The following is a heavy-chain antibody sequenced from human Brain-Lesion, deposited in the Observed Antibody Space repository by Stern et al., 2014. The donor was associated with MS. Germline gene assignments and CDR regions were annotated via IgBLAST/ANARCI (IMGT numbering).Heavy chain of an antibody. CDR1: GGPISSHSYY. V-gene: IGHV4-61*02. Sequence: QVQLVQSGPGLVKPSQTLSLTCTVSGGPISSHSYYWSWIRQPAGKGLEWIGRIYASGNTNYNPSLKSRVSISVDTPKNLLSLRLGSVPASDTAVYYCARDYGDLEFDLWGQGTLVTVSS. CDR3: ARDYGDLEFDL. D-gene: IGHD4-17*01. CDR2: IYASGNT. J-gene: IGHJ4*02.